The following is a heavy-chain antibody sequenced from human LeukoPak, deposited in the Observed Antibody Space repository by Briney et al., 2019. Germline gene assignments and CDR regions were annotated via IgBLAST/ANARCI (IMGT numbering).Heavy chain of an antibody. D-gene: IGHD3-10*01. CDR2: IYYSGST. CDR1: GGSISPLY. V-gene: IGHV4-59*11. J-gene: IGHJ4*02. Sequence: SETLSLTCTVSGGSISPLYWGWVRQAPGKGLEFIGYIYYSGSTNFNPSLKSRVTLSVDTSKSQISLKLTSVTAADTAVYYCARGGVAAKYYFDFWGQGTLVTVSS. CDR3: ARGGVAAKYYFDF.